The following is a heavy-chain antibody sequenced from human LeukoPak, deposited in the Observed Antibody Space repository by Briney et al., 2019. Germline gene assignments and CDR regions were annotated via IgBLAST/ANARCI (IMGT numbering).Heavy chain of an antibody. CDR3: ARAVDILTGYSDY. CDR2: INPNSGGT. J-gene: IGHJ4*02. V-gene: IGHV1-2*02. D-gene: IGHD3-9*01. Sequence: HWVRQAPGQGLEWMGWINPNSGGTNYAQKFQGRVTMTRDTSISTAYMELSRLRSDDTAVYYCARAVDILTGYSDYWGQGTLVTVSS.